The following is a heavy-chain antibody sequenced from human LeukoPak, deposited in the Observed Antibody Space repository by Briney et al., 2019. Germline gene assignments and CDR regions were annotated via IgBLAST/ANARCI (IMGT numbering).Heavy chain of an antibody. Sequence: GSSVKVSCKASGGTLSTYSISWVRQAPGQGLEWMGGIIPIFNTKNYAQRFQDRVILTADESTSTSYMELSSLRSELKIISSCARGNSRWSTPSSSYYYRMDVWGQGTTVAVSS. V-gene: IGHV1-69*01. CDR3: ARGNSRWSTPSSSYYYRMDV. D-gene: IGHD4-23*01. CDR2: IIPIFNTK. CDR1: GGTLSTYS. J-gene: IGHJ6*02.